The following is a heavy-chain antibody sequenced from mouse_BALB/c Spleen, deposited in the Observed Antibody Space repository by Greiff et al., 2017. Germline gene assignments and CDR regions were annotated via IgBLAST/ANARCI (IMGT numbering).Heavy chain of an antibody. V-gene: IGHV1-14*01. CDR3: ARGYDY. CDR2: INPYNDGT. J-gene: IGHJ3*01. CDR1: GYTFTSYV. D-gene: IGHD2-14*01. Sequence: EVQLQQSGAELVRPGTSVKISCKASGYTFTSYVMHWVKQKPGQGLEWIGYINPYNDGTKYNEKFKGKATLTSDKSSSTAYMELSSLTSEDSAVYYCARGYDYWGQGTLVTVSA.